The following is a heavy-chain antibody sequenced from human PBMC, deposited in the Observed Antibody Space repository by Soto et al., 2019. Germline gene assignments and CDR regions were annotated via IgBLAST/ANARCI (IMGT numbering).Heavy chain of an antibody. J-gene: IGHJ4*02. CDR1: GFTFSSYA. CDR2: ISIRGGDE. D-gene: IGHD6-6*01. CDR3: ARGTIVARQHLDY. V-gene: IGHV3-30*03. Sequence: QVQLVESGGGVVQPGKSLRLSCAASGFTFSSYAMHWARQAPGKGLEWVTVISIRGGDEYYAESVRGRFTISRDDSKNTLYLQKDSLRVEDTAVYYCARGTIVARQHLDYWGQGTLVTVSS.